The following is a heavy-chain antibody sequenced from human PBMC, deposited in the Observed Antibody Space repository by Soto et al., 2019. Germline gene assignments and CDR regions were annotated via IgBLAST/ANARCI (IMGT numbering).Heavy chain of an antibody. CDR2: ISTSSSLI. V-gene: IGHV3-48*01. Sequence: EVQLVESGGGLVQPGGSLRLSCAASGFTFNSYSMNWVRQAPGKGLEWVSYISTSSSLIYYADSVKGRFTISRDNAKNSLFLKMISLRAEDTAVYYCAGASYSTSGLGYWAQGTLVTVSS. D-gene: IGHD4-4*01. CDR3: AGASYSTSGLGY. CDR1: GFTFNSYS. J-gene: IGHJ4*02.